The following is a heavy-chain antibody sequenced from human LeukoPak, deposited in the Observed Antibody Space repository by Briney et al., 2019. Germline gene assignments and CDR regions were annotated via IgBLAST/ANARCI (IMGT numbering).Heavy chain of an antibody. Sequence: ASVKVSCKASGYTFTNYYIHWVRQAPGQGLEWMGIINPSGGSTNYAQKFQGRVTITADESTSTAYMELSSLRSEDTAVYYCARPSITIFGVVDWYFDLWGRGTLVTVSS. CDR2: INPSGGST. J-gene: IGHJ2*01. D-gene: IGHD3-3*01. V-gene: IGHV1-46*01. CDR1: GYTFTNYY. CDR3: ARPSITIFGVVDWYFDL.